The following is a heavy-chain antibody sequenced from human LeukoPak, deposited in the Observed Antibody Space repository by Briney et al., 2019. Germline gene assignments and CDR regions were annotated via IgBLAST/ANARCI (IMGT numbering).Heavy chain of an antibody. D-gene: IGHD2-21*02. CDR1: GDSISSYY. CDR2: INHSGST. V-gene: IGHV4-34*01. Sequence: SETLSLTCTVSGDSISSYYWSWIRQPPGKGLEWIGEINHSGSTNYNPSPKSRVTISVDTSKNQFSLKLSSVTAADTAVYYCARGRNIVVVTAIDYWGQGTLVTVSS. CDR3: ARGRNIVVVTAIDY. J-gene: IGHJ4*02.